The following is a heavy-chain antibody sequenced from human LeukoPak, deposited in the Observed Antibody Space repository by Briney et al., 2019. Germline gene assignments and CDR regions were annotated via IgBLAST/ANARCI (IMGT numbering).Heavy chain of an antibody. CDR3: AKDGGSGSYFAFDI. CDR2: IRYDGSKS. CDR1: GFTFNSYG. J-gene: IGHJ3*02. Sequence: GGSLRLSCAASGFTFNSYGMHWVRQAPGKGLEWVAFIRYDGSKSDFADSVKGRFALSRENSKNTLYLQMSSLRPEDTAVYFCAKDGGSGSYFAFDIWGQGTMVTVSS. V-gene: IGHV3-30*02. D-gene: IGHD1-26*01.